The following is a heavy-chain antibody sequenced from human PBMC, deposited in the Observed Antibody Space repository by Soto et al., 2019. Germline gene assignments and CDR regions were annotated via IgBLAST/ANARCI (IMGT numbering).Heavy chain of an antibody. D-gene: IGHD3-3*01. J-gene: IGHJ6*02. CDR2: ISSSSSYI. CDR1: GFTFSSYS. V-gene: IGHV3-21*01. Sequence: GGSLRLSCAASGFTFSSYSMNWVRQAPGKGLEWVSSISSSSSYIYYADSVKGRFTISRDNAKNSLYLQMNSLRAEDTAVYYCARVQVDFWSGFYYYGMEVWGQGTTVTVS. CDR3: ARVQVDFWSGFYYYGMEV.